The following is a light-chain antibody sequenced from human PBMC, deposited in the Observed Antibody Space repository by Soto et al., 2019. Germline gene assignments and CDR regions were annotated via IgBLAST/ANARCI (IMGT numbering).Light chain of an antibody. V-gene: IGKV3-20*01. CDR2: GAS. Sequence: EVVLTQSPGTLSLSPGERATLSCRASQTVSSAYLAWYQQRPGQTPRLLIFGASNRASAIPDRFSGSGSGTDFTFTISRLGPEDFAVYCCQHYGGSPGVTFGPGTKVDIK. CDR3: QHYGGSPGVT. CDR1: QTVSSAY. J-gene: IGKJ3*01.